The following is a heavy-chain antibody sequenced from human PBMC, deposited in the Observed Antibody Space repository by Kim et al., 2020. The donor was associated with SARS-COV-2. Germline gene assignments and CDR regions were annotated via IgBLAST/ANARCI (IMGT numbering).Heavy chain of an antibody. V-gene: IGHV1-8*01. J-gene: IGHJ5*02. CDR1: GYTFTSYD. CDR2: MNPNSGNT. Sequence: ASVKVSCKASGYTFTSYDINWVRQATGQGLEWMGWMNPNSGNTGYAQKFQGRVTMTRNTSISTAYMELSSLRSEDTAGYYCERVPQEWLSTLNWFDPWGQGTLVTVSS. D-gene: IGHD3-3*01. CDR3: ERVPQEWLSTLNWFDP.